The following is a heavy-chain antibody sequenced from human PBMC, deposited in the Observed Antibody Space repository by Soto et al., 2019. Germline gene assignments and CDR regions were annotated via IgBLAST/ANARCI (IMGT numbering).Heavy chain of an antibody. J-gene: IGHJ4*02. CDR2: IKQDGSEK. CDR1: GFTFSSFW. CDR3: ARDLGRFDS. Sequence: GGSLRLSCAVSGFTFSSFWMSWVRQAPGKGLEWVANIKQDGSEKYYVDSVKGRFTISRDNAKRSLYLQMNSLRVEDTAVYYCARDLGRFDSWGQGTLVTVSS. V-gene: IGHV3-7*05.